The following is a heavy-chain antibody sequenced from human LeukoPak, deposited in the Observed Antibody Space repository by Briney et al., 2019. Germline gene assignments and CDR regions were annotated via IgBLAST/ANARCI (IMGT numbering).Heavy chain of an antibody. Sequence: GGSLRLSCEGSGFIFSSYAMTWVRQAPGKGLQWVSSISSSGESTYYADSMKGRFTISRDNSKNTLSLQMNSLRAEDTAVYYCAKENTVTPFDYWGQGTLVTVSS. CDR2: ISSSGEST. J-gene: IGHJ4*02. CDR3: AKENTVTPFDY. CDR1: GFIFSSYA. D-gene: IGHD4-17*01. V-gene: IGHV3-23*01.